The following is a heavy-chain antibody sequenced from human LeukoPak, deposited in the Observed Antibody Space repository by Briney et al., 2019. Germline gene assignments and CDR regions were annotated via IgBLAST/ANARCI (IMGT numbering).Heavy chain of an antibody. D-gene: IGHD1-7*01. CDR1: GFTFNAYT. J-gene: IGHJ4*02. CDR2: VTGGHGVT. CDR3: ARDQSTTALSEY. V-gene: IGHV3-23*01. Sequence: GGSLRLSCEASGFTFNAYTLTWVRQAPGKRPEWLAAVTGGHGVTYYADSVRGRFTISRDNSRNTLYLQMTGLTAEDTAVYYCARDQSTTALSEYWGQGTLVAVSS.